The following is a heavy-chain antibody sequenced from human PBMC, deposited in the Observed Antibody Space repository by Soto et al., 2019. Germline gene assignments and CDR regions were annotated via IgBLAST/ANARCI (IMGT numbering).Heavy chain of an antibody. V-gene: IGHV1-69*02. Sequence: QVQLVQSGAEVKKPGSSVKVSCKASGGTFSSYTISWVRQAPGQGLEWMGRITPILGIVNYAQKFQGRVTITEDKSTSTCYMELSSLSSEDTTMYYCARVYTMVREVEYTAKDYYADYYRHGWGKRTTVTESS. J-gene: IGHJ6*03. CDR1: GGTFSSYT. CDR2: ITPILGIV. CDR3: ARVYTMVREVEYTAKDYYADYYRHG. D-gene: IGHD3-10*01.